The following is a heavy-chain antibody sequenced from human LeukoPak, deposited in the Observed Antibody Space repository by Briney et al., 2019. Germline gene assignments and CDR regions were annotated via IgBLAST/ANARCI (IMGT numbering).Heavy chain of an antibody. CDR1: ELIVSSNY. Sequence: GGSLRLSCAASELIVSSNYMSWVRQAPARGLEWVSSLRGDGSTFYADSVKGRFTLSRDESRNTVYFQLNSLRVEDTAVYYCAKASWVSNGDAVLWGQGTLVTV. CDR3: AKASWVSNGDAVL. CDR2: LRGDGST. V-gene: IGHV3-53*05. J-gene: IGHJ4*02. D-gene: IGHD1-1*01.